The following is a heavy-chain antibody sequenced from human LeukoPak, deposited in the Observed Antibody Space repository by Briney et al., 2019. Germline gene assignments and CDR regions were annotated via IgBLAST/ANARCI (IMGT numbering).Heavy chain of an antibody. D-gene: IGHD6-13*01. V-gene: IGHV3-21*01. J-gene: IGHJ6*02. Sequence: GGSLRLSCAASGFTFSSYSMNWVRQAPGKGLEWVSSISSSSSYIYYADSVKGRFTISRDNAKNSLYLQMNSLRAEDTAVYYCASHSSSWPHPYYGMDVWGQGTTVTVSS. CDR3: ASHSSSWPHPYYGMDV. CDR1: GFTFSSYS. CDR2: ISSSSSYI.